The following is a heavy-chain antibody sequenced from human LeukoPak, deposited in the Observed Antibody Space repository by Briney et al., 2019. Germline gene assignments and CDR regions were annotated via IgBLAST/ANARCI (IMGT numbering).Heavy chain of an antibody. CDR1: GYTFTSYD. CDR2: INPSGDST. J-gene: IGHJ4*02. D-gene: IGHD3-22*01. Sequence: ASVKVSCKASGYTFTSYDMHWVRQAPGQGLEWMGIINPSGDSTSYAQKFQGRVTMTRDTSTSTVYMELSSLRSEDTAVYYCARASDYDSGGYYIGGTFDYWGQGTLVTVSS. V-gene: IGHV1-46*01. CDR3: ARASDYDSGGYYIGGTFDY.